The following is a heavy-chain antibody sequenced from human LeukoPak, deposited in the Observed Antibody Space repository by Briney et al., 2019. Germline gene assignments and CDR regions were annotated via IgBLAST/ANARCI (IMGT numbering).Heavy chain of an antibody. J-gene: IGHJ4*02. CDR1: GGTFSSYA. D-gene: IGHD1-26*01. V-gene: IGHV1-69*05. CDR2: IIPIFGTA. CDR3: ARLPIVGATWRFDY. Sequence: ASVKVSCXASGGTFSSYAISWVRQAPGQGLEWMGRIIPIFGTANYAQKFQGRVTITTDESTSTAYMELSSLRSEDTAVYYCARLPIVGATWRFDYWGQGTLVTVSS.